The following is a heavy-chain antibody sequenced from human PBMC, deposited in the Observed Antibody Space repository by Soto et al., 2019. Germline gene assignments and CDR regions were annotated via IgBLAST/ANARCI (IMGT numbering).Heavy chain of an antibody. V-gene: IGHV3-9*01. D-gene: IGHD3-22*01. CDR3: AKDIGRSSGYYYGAFDI. CDR1: GFTFDDYA. J-gene: IGHJ3*02. CDR2: ISWNSGSI. Sequence: PGGSLRLSCAASGFTFDDYAMHWVRQAPGKGLGWVSGISWNSGSIGYADSVKGRFTISRDNAKNSLYLQMNSLRAEDTALYYCAKDIGRSSGYYYGAFDIWGQGTMVTVSS.